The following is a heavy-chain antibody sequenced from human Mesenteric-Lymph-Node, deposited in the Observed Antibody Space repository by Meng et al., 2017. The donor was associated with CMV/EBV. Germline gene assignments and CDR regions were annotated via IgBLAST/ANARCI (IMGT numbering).Heavy chain of an antibody. CDR2: ITSKTYGETT. V-gene: IGHV3-49*04. J-gene: IGHJ4*02. CDR1: GFTFSSYA. Sequence: GGSLRLSCAASGFTFSSYAMSWVRQAPGKGLEWVGFITSKTYGETTEYAASVKGRFTISRDDSKSIAYLQMNSLKTEDTAVYYCSRWMTSPDYWGQGTQVTVSS. D-gene: IGHD4-11*01. CDR3: SRWMTSPDY.